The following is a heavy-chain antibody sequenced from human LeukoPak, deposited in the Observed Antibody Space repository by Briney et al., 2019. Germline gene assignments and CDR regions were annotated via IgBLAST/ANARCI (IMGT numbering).Heavy chain of an antibody. CDR3: ARARIGINWFDP. J-gene: IGHJ5*02. CDR2: ISAYNGNT. CDR1: GGTFSSYA. V-gene: IGHV1-18*01. Sequence: ASVKVSCKASGGTFSSYAISWVRQAPGQGLEWMGWISAYNGNTNYAQKLQGRVTMTTDTSTSTAYMELRSLRSDDTAVYYCARARIGINWFDPWGQGTLVTVSS. D-gene: IGHD2-15*01.